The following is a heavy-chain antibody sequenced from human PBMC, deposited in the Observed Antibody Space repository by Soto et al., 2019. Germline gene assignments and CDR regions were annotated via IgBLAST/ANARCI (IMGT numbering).Heavy chain of an antibody. CDR3: ARSADYYFWSGSPSLLAV. Sequence: ASVKVSCKASGYTFTGYYMHWVRQAPGQGLEWMGWINPNSGGANYAQKFQGWVTMTRDTSISTAYMELSRLRSDDTAVYYCARSADYYFWSGSPSLLAVCGQGTSVPVSS. V-gene: IGHV1-2*04. J-gene: IGHJ6*02. CDR1: GYTFTGYY. CDR2: INPNSGGA. D-gene: IGHD3-3*01.